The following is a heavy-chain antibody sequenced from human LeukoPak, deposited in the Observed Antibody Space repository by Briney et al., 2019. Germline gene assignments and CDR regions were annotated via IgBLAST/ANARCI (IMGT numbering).Heavy chain of an antibody. CDR3: ARENCGGDCYPGD. Sequence: PGGSLRLSCAASGFTFSSYSMNWVRQAPGKGLEWVSSISSSSSYIYYADSVKGRFTISRDNAENSLYLQMNSLRAEDTAVYYCARENCGGDCYPGDWGQGTLVTVSS. J-gene: IGHJ4*02. V-gene: IGHV3-21*01. CDR1: GFTFSSYS. D-gene: IGHD2-21*02. CDR2: ISSSSSYI.